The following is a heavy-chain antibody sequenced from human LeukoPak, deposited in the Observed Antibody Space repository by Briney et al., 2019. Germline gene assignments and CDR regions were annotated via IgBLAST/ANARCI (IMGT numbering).Heavy chain of an antibody. V-gene: IGHV6-1*01. CDR2: TYYKSKWYD. CDR3: AREGVSMIRGIIFNYYGMDV. Sequence: SQTLSLTCVISGDSVSSNNAAWNWIRQSPSRGLEWLGRTYYKSKWYDDYAVSVKSRITIKPDTSRNQFSLKLKSVTPEDTAVYYCAREGVSMIRGIIFNYYGMDVWGQGTAVSVSS. CDR1: GDSVSSNNAA. J-gene: IGHJ6*02. D-gene: IGHD3-10*01.